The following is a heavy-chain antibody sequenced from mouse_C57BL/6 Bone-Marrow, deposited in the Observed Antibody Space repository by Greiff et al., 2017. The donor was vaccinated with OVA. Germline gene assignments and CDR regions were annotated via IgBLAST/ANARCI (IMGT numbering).Heavy chain of an antibody. V-gene: IGHV3-5*01. CDR1: GISITTGNYR. J-gene: IGHJ4*01. Sequence: DVKLQESGPGLVKPSQTVFLTCTVTGISITTGNYRWSWIRQFPGNKLEWIGYIYYSGTITYNPSLTSRTTITRDTPKNQFFLEMNSLTAEDTATYYCAREGDYYGSSYAMDYWGQGTSVTVSS. D-gene: IGHD1-1*01. CDR2: IYYSGTI. CDR3: AREGDYYGSSYAMDY.